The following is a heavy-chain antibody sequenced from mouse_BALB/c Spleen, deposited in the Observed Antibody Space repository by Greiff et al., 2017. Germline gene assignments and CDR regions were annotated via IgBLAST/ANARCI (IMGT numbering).Heavy chain of an antibody. D-gene: IGHD1-1*01. CDR2: ISTYYGDA. V-gene: IGHV1S137*01. CDR1: GYTFTDYA. J-gene: IGHJ4*01. Sequence: VQLVESGAELVRPGVSVKISCKGSGYTFTDYAMHWVKQSHAKSLEWIGVISTYYGDASYNQKFKGKATMTVDKSSSTAYMELARLTSEDSAIYYCARDYYGSSYGAMDYWGQGTSVTVSS. CDR3: ARDYYGSSYGAMDY.